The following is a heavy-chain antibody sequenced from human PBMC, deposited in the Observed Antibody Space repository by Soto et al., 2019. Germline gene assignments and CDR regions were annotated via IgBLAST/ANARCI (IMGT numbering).Heavy chain of an antibody. Sequence: PGGSLRISFAASGFTFSSYAMDWVRQAPGKGLEWVAVISYDGSNKYYADSVKGRFTISRDNSKNTLYLQMNSLRAEDTAVYYCAKERGYGFDYWGQGTLVTVSS. D-gene: IGHD5-18*01. V-gene: IGHV3-30*04. CDR3: AKERGYGFDY. CDR1: GFTFSSYA. J-gene: IGHJ4*02. CDR2: ISYDGSNK.